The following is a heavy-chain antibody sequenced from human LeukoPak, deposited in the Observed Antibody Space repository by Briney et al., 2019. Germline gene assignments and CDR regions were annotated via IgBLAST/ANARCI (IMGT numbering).Heavy chain of an antibody. CDR3: ARVDYSYGFNYIDP. CDR2: IYYSGST. V-gene: IGHV4-59*08. CDR1: GGSFSGHY. D-gene: IGHD5-18*01. J-gene: IGHJ5*02. Sequence: PSETLSLTCAVSGGSFSGHYWSWMRQSPGKGLEWIGYIYYSGSTNYNPSLKSRVTISVDTSKNQFSLKVDSVTAADTALYYCARVDYSYGFNYIDPWGQGTLVIVSS.